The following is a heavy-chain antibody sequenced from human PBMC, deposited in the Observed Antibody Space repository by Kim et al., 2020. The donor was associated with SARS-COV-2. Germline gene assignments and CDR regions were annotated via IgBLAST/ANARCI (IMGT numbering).Heavy chain of an antibody. J-gene: IGHJ4*02. CDR3: AKRNRGGDTRLYYLED. D-gene: IGHD3-10*01. Sequence: ESVKGRFTIFRDNSRNTLYLQMSSLRAEDTAVYFCAKRNRGGDTRLYYLEDWGQGTLVTVSS. V-gene: IGHV3-23*01.